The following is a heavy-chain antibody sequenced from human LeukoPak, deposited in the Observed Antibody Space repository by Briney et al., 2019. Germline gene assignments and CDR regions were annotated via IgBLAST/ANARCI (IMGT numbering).Heavy chain of an antibody. J-gene: IGHJ4*02. D-gene: IGHD2-2*01. CDR3: ASYRVPAATRQYYFDY. CDR1: GGSISGYY. CDR2: IYNSVRP. V-gene: IGHV4-59*01. Sequence: SETLSLTCAVSGGSISGYYWSWIRQPPGDGREWVGYIYNSVRPNYNPSLQSRVAISVDSSKHLLSLNLSSVTAAHTAVYYCASYRVPAATRQYYFDYWGQGTLVTVSS.